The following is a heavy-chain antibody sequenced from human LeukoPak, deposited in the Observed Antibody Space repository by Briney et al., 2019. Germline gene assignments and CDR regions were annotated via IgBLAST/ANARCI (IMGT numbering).Heavy chain of an antibody. J-gene: IGHJ6*03. CDR2: IYYSGST. D-gene: IGHD2-2*01. Sequence: SETLSLTCTVSGGSISSGGYYWSWIRQHPGKGLEWIGYIYYSGSTYYNPSLKSRVTISVDTSKNQFSLKLSSVTAADTAVYYCARSRSIYYHYMDVWGKGTTVTVSS. V-gene: IGHV4-31*03. CDR1: GGSISSGGYY. CDR3: ARSRSIYYHYMDV.